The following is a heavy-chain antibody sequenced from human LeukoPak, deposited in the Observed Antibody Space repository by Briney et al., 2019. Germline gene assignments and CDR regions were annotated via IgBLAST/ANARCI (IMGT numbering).Heavy chain of an antibody. D-gene: IGHD3-10*01. CDR1: GGSISSGDYY. Sequence: PSQTLSLTCTVSGGSISSGDYYWTWIRQPPGKGLDWIGYIYHSGSTHYNSSLKSRLTISVDTSKNQFSLKLSSVTSADTAVYYCARGLRGIMIRGAITDLNWFDAWGQGTLVIVSS. CDR3: ARGLRGIMIRGAITDLNWFDA. V-gene: IGHV4-30-4*01. CDR2: IYHSGST. J-gene: IGHJ5*02.